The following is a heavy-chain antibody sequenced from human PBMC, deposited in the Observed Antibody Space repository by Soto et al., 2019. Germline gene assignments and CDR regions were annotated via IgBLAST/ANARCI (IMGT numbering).Heavy chain of an antibody. CDR3: ARGREGYCSSTSCYRDLYFDY. J-gene: IGHJ4*02. CDR1: GFTFSSYE. D-gene: IGHD2-2*01. CDR2: ISSSGSTI. Sequence: PGGSLRLSCAASGFTFSSYEMNWVRQAPGKGLEWVSYISSSGSTIYYADSVKGRFTISRDNAKNSLYLQMNSLRAEDTAVYYCARGREGYCSSTSCYRDLYFDYWGQGTLVTAPQ. V-gene: IGHV3-48*03.